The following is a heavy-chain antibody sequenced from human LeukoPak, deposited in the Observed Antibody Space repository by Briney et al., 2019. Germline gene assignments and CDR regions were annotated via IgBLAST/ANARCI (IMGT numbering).Heavy chain of an antibody. CDR2: IIPILGIA. J-gene: IGHJ4*02. D-gene: IGHD3-9*01. V-gene: IGHV1-69*04. CDR3: AREPNDILTGYSYYFDY. Sequence: ASLKVSCKASGGTFSSYAISWVRQAPGQGLEWMGRIIPILGIANYAQKFQGRVTITADKSTSTAYMELSSLRSEDTAVYYCAREPNDILTGYSYYFDYWGQGTLVTVSS. CDR1: GGTFSSYA.